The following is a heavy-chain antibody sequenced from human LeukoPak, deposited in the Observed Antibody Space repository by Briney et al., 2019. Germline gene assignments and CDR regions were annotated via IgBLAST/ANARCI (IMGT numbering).Heavy chain of an antibody. CDR1: GYTFTSYG. V-gene: IGHV1-18*01. D-gene: IGHD6-13*01. CDR3: ARDAIASAGKAPLY. Sequence: GASVKVSCKASGYTFTSYGISWVRQALGQGLEWMGWISAYNGNTNYAQKLQGRVTLTTDTSTSTAYMELRSLRSDDTAVYFCARDAIASAGKAPLYWGQGTLVTVSS. CDR2: ISAYNGNT. J-gene: IGHJ4*02.